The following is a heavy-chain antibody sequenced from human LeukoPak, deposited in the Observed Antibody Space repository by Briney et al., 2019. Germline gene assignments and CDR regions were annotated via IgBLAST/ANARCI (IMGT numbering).Heavy chain of an antibody. D-gene: IGHD6-13*01. Sequence: AGGSLRLSCAASGFTFSSYAMSWVRQAPGKGLEWVSAISGSGGSTYYADSVKGRFTISRDNSKNTLYLQMNSLRAEDTAVYYCAKVQDSSSPYYYYGMDVWGQGTTATVSS. CDR2: ISGSGGST. V-gene: IGHV3-23*01. J-gene: IGHJ6*02. CDR3: AKVQDSSSPYYYYGMDV. CDR1: GFTFSSYA.